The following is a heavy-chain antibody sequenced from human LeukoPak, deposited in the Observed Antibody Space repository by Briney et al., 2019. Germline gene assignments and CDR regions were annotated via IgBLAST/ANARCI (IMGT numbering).Heavy chain of an antibody. CDR3: ARQRSGAGTNYDYGMDV. J-gene: IGHJ6*02. Sequence: GESLKISCKGSGYSFTSYWIGWVRQMPGKGLEWMGIIYPGDSDTRYSPSFQGQVTISADKSISTAYLQWSSLKASDTAMYYCARQRSGAGTNYDYGMDVWGQGTTVTVSS. CDR2: IYPGDSDT. D-gene: IGHD6-19*01. V-gene: IGHV5-51*01. CDR1: GYSFTSYW.